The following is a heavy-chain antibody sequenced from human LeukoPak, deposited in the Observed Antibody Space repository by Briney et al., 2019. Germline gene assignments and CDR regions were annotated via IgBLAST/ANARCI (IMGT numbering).Heavy chain of an antibody. CDR2: IYYSGST. J-gene: IGHJ4*02. Sequence: SETLSLTCTVSGGCISSYYWNWIRQPPGRGLEWIGFIYYSGSTNYNPSLKSRVTISVDTSKSQFSLKLSSVTAADTAVYYCARTESSSVFFDYWGQGTLVTVSS. CDR3: ARTESSSVFFDY. D-gene: IGHD6-13*01. CDR1: GGCISSYY. V-gene: IGHV4-59*01.